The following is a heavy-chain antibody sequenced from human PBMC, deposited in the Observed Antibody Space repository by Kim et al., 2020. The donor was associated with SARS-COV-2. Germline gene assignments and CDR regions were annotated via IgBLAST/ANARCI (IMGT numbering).Heavy chain of an antibody. CDR1: GYTFTGYY. D-gene: IGHD6-19*01. CDR3: ARGPRHSSGWSDAFDI. J-gene: IGHJ3*02. CDR2: INPNSGGT. Sequence: ASVKVSCKASGYTFTGYYMHWVRQAPGQGLEWMGWINPNSGGTNYAQKFQGRVTMTRDTSISTAYMELSRLRSDDTAVYYCARGPRHSSGWSDAFDIWGQGTMVTVSS. V-gene: IGHV1-2*02.